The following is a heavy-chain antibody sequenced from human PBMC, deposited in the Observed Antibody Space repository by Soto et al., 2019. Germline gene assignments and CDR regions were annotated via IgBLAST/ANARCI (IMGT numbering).Heavy chain of an antibody. Sequence: EVYLLESGGGLVQPGGSLRLSCAASGFTFSTYAMSWVRQAPGKGLEWVSTISDSGGRTYYAASVKGHFTISRDNSKNTLYLLMNSLSAEDTALYYCAKFHGSGTYYNFPDYWGQGTLVTVSS. J-gene: IGHJ4*02. CDR1: GFTFSTYA. D-gene: IGHD3-10*01. CDR2: ISDSGGRT. CDR3: AKFHGSGTYYNFPDY. V-gene: IGHV3-23*01.